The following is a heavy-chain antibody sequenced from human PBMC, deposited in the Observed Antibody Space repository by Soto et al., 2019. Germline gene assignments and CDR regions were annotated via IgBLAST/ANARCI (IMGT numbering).Heavy chain of an antibody. CDR2: ISSSSSYI. D-gene: IGHD2-2*01. CDR1: GFTFSSYS. Sequence: GGSLRLSCAASGFTFSSYSMNWVRQAPGKGLEWVSSISSSSSYIYYADAVKGRFTISRDNAKNSQYLQMNSLRAEDTAVYYCARRRKGGHCSSTSCYGSGMDVWGQGTTVTVSS. CDR3: ARRRKGGHCSSTSCYGSGMDV. J-gene: IGHJ6*02. V-gene: IGHV3-21*01.